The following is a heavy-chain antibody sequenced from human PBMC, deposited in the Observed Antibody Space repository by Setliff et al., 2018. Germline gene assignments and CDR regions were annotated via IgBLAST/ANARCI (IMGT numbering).Heavy chain of an antibody. CDR1: GGPFSGAS. D-gene: IGHD1-1*01. V-gene: IGHV4-59*01. J-gene: IGHJ4*02. Sequence: SETLSLTCTASGGPFSGASIWSWIRQPPGKGLEFIGYVYHSGTAKYDPSLESRAIMSVDASKNEISLKLESVTAADTAVYYCAKGGTYRYFDFWGQGALVTVSS. CDR2: VYHSGTA. CDR3: AKGGTYRYFDF.